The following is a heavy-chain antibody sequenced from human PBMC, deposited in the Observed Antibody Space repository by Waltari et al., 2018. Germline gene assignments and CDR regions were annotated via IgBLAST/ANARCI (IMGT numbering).Heavy chain of an antibody. CDR2: IKEDGSEK. Sequence: VQLVESGGGLVQPGGSLRLSCAASGFTFSRYWMSWVRQAPGKGLEWVANIKEDGSEKSYVDSVKGRFTISRDNAKNSLSLQMNSLRAEDTAVYYCARISSTATRDSWGRGTLVTVSS. J-gene: IGHJ4*02. CDR1: GFTFSRYW. V-gene: IGHV3-7*01. D-gene: IGHD6-6*01. CDR3: ARISSTATRDS.